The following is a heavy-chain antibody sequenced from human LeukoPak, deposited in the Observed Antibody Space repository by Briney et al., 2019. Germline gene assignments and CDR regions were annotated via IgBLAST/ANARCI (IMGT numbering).Heavy chain of an antibody. CDR1: GFTFSSYS. CDR3: ARDQVSGDDCSGYYFWYYYYGMDV. J-gene: IGHJ6*02. Sequence: GGSLRLSCAASGFTFSSYSMNWVRQAPGKGLEWVSSISSSSSYIYYADSVKGRFTISRDNAKNSLYLQMNSLRAEDTAVYYCARDQVSGDDCSGYYFWYYYYGMDVWGQGTTVTVSS. D-gene: IGHD3-22*01. V-gene: IGHV3-21*01. CDR2: ISSSSSYI.